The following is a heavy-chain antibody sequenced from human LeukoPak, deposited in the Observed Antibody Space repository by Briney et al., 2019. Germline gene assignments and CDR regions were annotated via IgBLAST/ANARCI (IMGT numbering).Heavy chain of an antibody. Sequence: GGSLRLSCAASGFTFSSYAMHWVRQAPGKGLEWVAVISYDGSNKYYADSVKGRFTISRDNPKNTLYLQMNSLRAEDTAVYYCARDARRPRDVVVTSDDLDYWGQGTLVTVSS. CDR2: ISYDGSNK. J-gene: IGHJ4*02. D-gene: IGHD2-21*02. V-gene: IGHV3-30*01. CDR3: ARDARRPRDVVVTSDDLDY. CDR1: GFTFSSYA.